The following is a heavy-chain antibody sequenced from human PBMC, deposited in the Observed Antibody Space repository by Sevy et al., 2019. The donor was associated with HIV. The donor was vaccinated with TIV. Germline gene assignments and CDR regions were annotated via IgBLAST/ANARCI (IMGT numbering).Heavy chain of an antibody. D-gene: IGHD3-22*01. CDR3: ATTRDDYDSSGYPFDD. V-gene: IGHV1-24*01. J-gene: IGHJ4*02. Sequence: ASVKVSCKVSGYSLTKLAIHWVRQAPGKGPEWLGTFDPEDGDPEDGETIYAQKFQDRVIMTEDTSTDTAFMELSSLTSEDTAVYYCATTRDDYDSSGYPFDDWGQGTLVTVSS. CDR1: GYSLTKLA. CDR2: FDPEDGDPEDGET.